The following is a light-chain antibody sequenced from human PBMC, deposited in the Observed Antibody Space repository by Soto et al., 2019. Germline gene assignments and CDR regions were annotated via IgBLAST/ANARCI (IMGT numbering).Light chain of an antibody. J-gene: IGKJ1*01. CDR2: QTS. Sequence: EIVLTQSPATLSSFPGDRVTLSCRASQYINTRLAWYQHSPGQAPRLLIYQTSLRAAGIPARFSASGSGTDFTLTISDVQPEDFALYYCHQRQSWPRTVGQGTKVDSK. V-gene: IGKV3-11*01. CDR3: HQRQSWPRT. CDR1: QYINTR.